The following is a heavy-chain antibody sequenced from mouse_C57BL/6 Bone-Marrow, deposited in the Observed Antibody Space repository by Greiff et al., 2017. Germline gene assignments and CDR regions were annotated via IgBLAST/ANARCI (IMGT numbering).Heavy chain of an antibody. CDR1: GYAFTNYL. CDR3: ARGYYGSSYWYFDV. J-gene: IGHJ1*03. Sequence: QVQLQQSGAELVRPGTSVKVSCKASGYAFTNYLIEWVKQRPGQGLEWIGVINPGSGGTNYNEQFKGKATLTADKSSSTAYMQLSSLTSEDSAVYFCARGYYGSSYWYFDVWGTGTTVTVSS. V-gene: IGHV1-54*01. D-gene: IGHD1-1*01. CDR2: INPGSGGT.